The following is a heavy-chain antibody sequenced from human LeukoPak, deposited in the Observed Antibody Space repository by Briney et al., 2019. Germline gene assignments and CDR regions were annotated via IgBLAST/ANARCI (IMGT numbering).Heavy chain of an antibody. V-gene: IGHV1-2*06. D-gene: IGHD6-19*01. J-gene: IGHJ4*02. CDR3: ARPNIAVAGGDFDY. Sequence: ASVKVSCKASGYTFTGYYMHWVRQAPGQGLEWMGRINPNSGGTNYAQKFQGRVTMTRDTSISTAYMELSRLRPDDTAVYYCARPNIAVAGGDFDYWGQGTLVTVSS. CDR2: INPNSGGT. CDR1: GYTFTGYY.